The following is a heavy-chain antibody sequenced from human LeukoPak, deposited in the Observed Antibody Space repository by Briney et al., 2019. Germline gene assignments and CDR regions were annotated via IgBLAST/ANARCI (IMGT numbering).Heavy chain of an antibody. CDR3: ARQGFITMIVVVHFDY. CDR2: IYYSGST. V-gene: IGHV4-39*01. D-gene: IGHD3-22*01. Sequence: TSETLSLTCTVSGGSISSSSYYWGWIRQPPGKGLEWIGSIYYSGSTCYNPSLKSRVTISVDTSKNQFSLKLSSVTAADTAVYYCARQGFITMIVVVHFDYWGQGTLVTVSS. CDR1: GGSISSSSYY. J-gene: IGHJ4*02.